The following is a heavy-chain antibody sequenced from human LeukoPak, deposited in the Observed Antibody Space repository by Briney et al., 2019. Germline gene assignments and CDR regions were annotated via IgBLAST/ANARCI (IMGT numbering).Heavy chain of an antibody. V-gene: IGHV1-2*02. D-gene: IGHD2-2*01. Sequence: ASVKVSCKASGYIFTGYYMHWVRQAHGQGLEWMGWINPNSGSTNYAQKFQGRVTMTRDTSISTAYMELSRLRSDDTAVYYCARGRRVPAAITGSWFDPWGQGTLVTVSS. CDR1: GYIFTGYY. CDR2: INPNSGST. CDR3: ARGRRVPAAITGSWFDP. J-gene: IGHJ5*02.